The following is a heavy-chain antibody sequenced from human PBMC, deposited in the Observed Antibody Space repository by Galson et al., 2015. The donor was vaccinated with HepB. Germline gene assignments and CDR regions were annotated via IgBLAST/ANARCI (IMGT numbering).Heavy chain of an antibody. Sequence: SLRLSCAASGFTFSSYAMSWVRQAPGKGLEWVSAIGGSGGSTYYADSVKGRFTISRDNSKNTLYLQMNSLRAEDTAVYYCAKGQTGDLDYFDYWGQGTLVTVSS. D-gene: IGHD7-27*01. J-gene: IGHJ4*02. CDR2: IGGSGGST. CDR1: GFTFSSYA. CDR3: AKGQTGDLDYFDY. V-gene: IGHV3-23*01.